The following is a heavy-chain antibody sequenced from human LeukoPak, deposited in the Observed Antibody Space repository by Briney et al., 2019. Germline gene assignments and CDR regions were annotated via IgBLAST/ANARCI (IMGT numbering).Heavy chain of an antibody. CDR3: ATVNSYQADVGAFDY. D-gene: IGHD1-26*01. V-gene: IGHV1-2*02. CDR1: GYTFTGYY. CDR2: INPNSGGT. J-gene: IGHJ4*02. Sequence: SVKVSCKASGYTFTGYYMHWVRQAPGQGLEWMGWINPNSGGTNYAQKFQGRVTMTRDTSISTAYMELSRLRSDDTAVYYCATVNSYQADVGAFDYWGQGTLVTVSS.